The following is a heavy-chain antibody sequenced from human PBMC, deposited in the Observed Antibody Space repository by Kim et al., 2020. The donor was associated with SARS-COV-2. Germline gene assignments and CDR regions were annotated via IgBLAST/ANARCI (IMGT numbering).Heavy chain of an antibody. D-gene: IGHD1-26*01. J-gene: IGHJ4*02. Sequence: SETLSLTCAVYGGSFSGYYWSWIRQPPGKGLEWIGEINHSGSTNYNPSLKSRVTISVDTSKNQFSLKLSSVTAADTAVYYCARGQREKGRGSYYFDYWGQGTLVTVSS. V-gene: IGHV4-34*01. CDR3: ARGQREKGRGSYYFDY. CDR1: GGSFSGYY. CDR2: INHSGST.